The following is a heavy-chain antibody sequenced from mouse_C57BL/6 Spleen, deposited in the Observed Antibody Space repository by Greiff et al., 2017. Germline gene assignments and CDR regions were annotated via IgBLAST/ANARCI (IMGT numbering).Heavy chain of an antibody. V-gene: IGHV5-17*01. CDR2: ISSGSSTI. Sequence: EVKVVESGGGLVKPGGSLKLSCAASGFTFSDYGMHWVRQAPEKGLEWVAYISSGSSTIYYADTVKGRFTISRDNAKNTLFLQMTSLRSEDTAMYYCARRIWAMDYWGQGTSVTVSS. J-gene: IGHJ4*01. CDR1: GFTFSDYG. CDR3: ARRIWAMDY.